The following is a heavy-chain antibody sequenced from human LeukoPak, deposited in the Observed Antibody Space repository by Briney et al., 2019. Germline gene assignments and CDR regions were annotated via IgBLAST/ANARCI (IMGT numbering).Heavy chain of an antibody. CDR2: IYSGTI. V-gene: IGHV3-53*01. J-gene: IGHJ4*02. D-gene: IGHD4/OR15-4a*01. CDR3: ARRAGAYSHPYDY. Sequence: GGSLRLSCTVSGFTVSSNSMSWVRQAPGKGLEWVSFIYSGTIHYSDSVKGRFTVSRDNSKNTLYLQMNSLRAEDTAVYYCARRAGAYSHPYDYWGQGTLVTVSS. CDR1: GFTVSSNS.